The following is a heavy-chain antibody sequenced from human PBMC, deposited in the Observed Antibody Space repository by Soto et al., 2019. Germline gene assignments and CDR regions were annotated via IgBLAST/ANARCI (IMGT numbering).Heavy chain of an antibody. V-gene: IGHV4-30-2*01. CDR3: ARGETGTKPGGFDY. Sequence: QLQLQESGSGLVKPSQTLSLTCAVSGGSISSGGYSWSWIRQPPGKGLEWIGYIYHSGSTYYNPSLKSRVTISVDRSKNQFALKLSAVTAADTAVYYCARGETGTKPGGFDYWGQGTLVTVSS. J-gene: IGHJ4*02. CDR1: GGSISSGGYS. CDR2: IYHSGST. D-gene: IGHD1-7*01.